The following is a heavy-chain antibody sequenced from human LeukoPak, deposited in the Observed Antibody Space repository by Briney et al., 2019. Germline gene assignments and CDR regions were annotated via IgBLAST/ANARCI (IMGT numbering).Heavy chain of an antibody. CDR1: GGSISNYY. CDR3: ARGRGIAVAGKSAHGY. CDR2: IYAGGTA. Sequence: SETLSLTCTVSGGSISNYYWSWIRQPAGKGLEWIGRIYAGGTASYNPSLKSRVTMSADMSKNQLSLKLTSVTAADTAVYYCARGRGIAVAGKSAHGYWGQGTLVTVSS. V-gene: IGHV4-4*07. D-gene: IGHD6-19*01. J-gene: IGHJ4*02.